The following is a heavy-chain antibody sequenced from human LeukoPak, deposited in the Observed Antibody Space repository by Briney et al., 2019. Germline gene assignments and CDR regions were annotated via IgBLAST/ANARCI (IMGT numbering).Heavy chain of an antibody. J-gene: IGHJ4*02. Sequence: ASVKVSCKASGGTFSSYAISWVRQAPGQGLEWMGGIIPIFGTTNYAQKFQDRVTITADKSTSTAYMELSSLRSEDTAVYYCARDLEHRGWFDYWGQGTLVTVSS. CDR3: ARDLEHRGWFDY. CDR1: GGTFSSYA. D-gene: IGHD1/OR15-1a*01. V-gene: IGHV1-69*06. CDR2: IIPIFGTT.